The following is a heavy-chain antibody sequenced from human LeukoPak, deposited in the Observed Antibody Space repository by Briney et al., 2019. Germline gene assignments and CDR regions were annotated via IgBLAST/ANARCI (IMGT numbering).Heavy chain of an antibody. V-gene: IGHV3-7*01. CDR1: GFTFSDYW. J-gene: IGHJ4*02. CDR3: KSGGAAPGSFDY. CDR2: IKYDGNEK. D-gene: IGHD4-23*01. Sequence: GGSLRLSCAASGFTFSDYWMSWMRQAPGKGLEWVANIKYDGNEKYYVDSVKGRFTISRNNAKNALYLQLNSLRVEDTAVYYCKSGGAAPGSFDYWGQGTLVTVSP.